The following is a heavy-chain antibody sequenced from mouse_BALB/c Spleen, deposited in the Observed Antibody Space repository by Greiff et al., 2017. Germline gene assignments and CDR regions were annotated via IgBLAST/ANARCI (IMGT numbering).Heavy chain of an antibody. J-gene: IGHJ3*01. Sequence: VQLVESGGGLVKPGGSLKLSCAASGFTFSSYAMSWVRQTPEKRLEWVATISSGGSYTYYPDSVKGRFTISRDNAKNTLYLQMSSLRSEDTAMYYCARQDGNSYWGQGTLVTVSA. D-gene: IGHD2-1*01. CDR3: ARQDGNSY. CDR1: GFTFSSYA. V-gene: IGHV5-9-3*01. CDR2: ISSGGSYT.